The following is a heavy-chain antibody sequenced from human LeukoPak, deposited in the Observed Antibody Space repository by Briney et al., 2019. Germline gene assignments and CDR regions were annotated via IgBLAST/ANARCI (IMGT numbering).Heavy chain of an antibody. J-gene: IGHJ4*02. CDR3: ARGYGSENFDY. D-gene: IGHD3-10*01. CDR2: IYYSGST. CDR1: GGSISSYY. Sequence: SETLSLTCTVSGGSISSYYWSWIRQPPGKGLEWIGYIYYSGSTNYNPSLKSRVTISVDTSKNQFSLKLSSVTAADTAVYYCARGYGSENFDYWGQGTLVTVSS. V-gene: IGHV4-59*12.